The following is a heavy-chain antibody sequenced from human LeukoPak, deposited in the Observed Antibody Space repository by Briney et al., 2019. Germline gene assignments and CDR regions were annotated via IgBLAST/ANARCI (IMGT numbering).Heavy chain of an antibody. J-gene: IGHJ6*02. V-gene: IGHV1-24*01. D-gene: IGHD3-3*01. Sequence: ASVTVSCKVSGYTLTELSMHWVRQAPGKGLEWMGGFDPEDGETIYAQKFQGRVTITADESTSTAYMELSSLRSEDTAVYYCARLGWSGFNYYYGMDVWGQGTTVTVSS. CDR3: ARLGWSGFNYYYGMDV. CDR1: GYTLTELS. CDR2: FDPEDGET.